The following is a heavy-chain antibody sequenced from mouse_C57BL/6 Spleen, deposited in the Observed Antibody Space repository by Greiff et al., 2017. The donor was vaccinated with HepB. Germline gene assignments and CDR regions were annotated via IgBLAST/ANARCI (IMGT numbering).Heavy chain of an antibody. CDR2: ILPGSGST. CDR3: ARGGGNYDY. V-gene: IGHV1-9*01. CDR1: GYTFTGYW. J-gene: IGHJ2*01. D-gene: IGHD2-1*01. Sequence: QVQLQQSGAELMKPGASVKLSCKATGYTFTGYWIEWVKQRPGHGLEWIGEILPGSGSTNYNEKFKGKATLTVDKPSSTAYMQLSSLTSEDSAVYYCARGGGNYDYWGQGTTLTVSS.